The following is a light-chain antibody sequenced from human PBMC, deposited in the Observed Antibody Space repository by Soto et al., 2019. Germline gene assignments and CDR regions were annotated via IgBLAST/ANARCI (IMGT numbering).Light chain of an antibody. CDR3: QQYNGYSHS. J-gene: IGKJ2*01. Sequence: DIQMTQSPSALSASVGDRVTITCRASQSIKPWLAWYQRKPGRAPNLLIYDASSLQSGVPTRFSGSGSGTEFTLTISSLQPDHFATYYCQQYNGYSHSFGQGTKVDIK. CDR1: QSIKPW. V-gene: IGKV1-5*01. CDR2: DAS.